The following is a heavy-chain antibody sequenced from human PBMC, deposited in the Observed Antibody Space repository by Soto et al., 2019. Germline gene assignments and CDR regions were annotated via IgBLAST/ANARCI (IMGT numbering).Heavy chain of an antibody. CDR1: DGSVSTGNFY. CDR2: IYYTGTT. V-gene: IGHV4-61*01. D-gene: IGHD6-13*01. J-gene: IGHJ4*02. Sequence: QVQLQESGPGLVKPSETLSLTCGVSDGSVSTGNFYWSWIRQPPGKGLEWIGHIYYTGTTNYNPSLKSRVTISVDTSNNQFSLKVTSVTAADTAVYYCAREEKQLVRYGGDFDYWGQGILVTVSS. CDR3: AREEKQLVRYGGDFDY.